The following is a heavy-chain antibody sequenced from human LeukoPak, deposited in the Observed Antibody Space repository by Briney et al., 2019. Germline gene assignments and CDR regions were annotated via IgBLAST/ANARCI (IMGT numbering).Heavy chain of an antibody. CDR1: GFTFSSYS. CDR2: ISSSSSTI. Sequence: GGSLRLSCAASGFTFSSYSMNWVRQAPGKGLEWVSYISSSSSTIYYADSVKGRFTISRDNAKNSLYLQMNSLRAEDTAVYYCATGYGSGTSQWFDPWGQGTLVTVSS. J-gene: IGHJ5*02. D-gene: IGHD3-10*01. V-gene: IGHV3-48*04. CDR3: ATGYGSGTSQWFDP.